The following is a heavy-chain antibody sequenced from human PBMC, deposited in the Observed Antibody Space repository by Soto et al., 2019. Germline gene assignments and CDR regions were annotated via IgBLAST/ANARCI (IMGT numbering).Heavy chain of an antibody. CDR3: ARDKRVPAAPGITGTTGYYYMDV. Sequence: GGSLRLSCAASGFTFSSYGMHWVRQAPGKGLEWVAVIWYDGSNKYYADSVKGRFTISRDNSKNTLYLQMNSLRAEDTAVYYCARDKRVPAAPGITGTTGYYYMDVWGKGTTVTVSS. V-gene: IGHV3-33*01. CDR2: IWYDGSNK. D-gene: IGHD1-20*01. J-gene: IGHJ6*03. CDR1: GFTFSSYG.